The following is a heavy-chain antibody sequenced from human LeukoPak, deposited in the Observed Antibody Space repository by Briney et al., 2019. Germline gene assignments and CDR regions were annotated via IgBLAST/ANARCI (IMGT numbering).Heavy chain of an antibody. Sequence: PGGSLRLSCAASGFTFSSYWMHWVRQAPGKGLVWVSRINSDGSSTSYADSVKGRFTIPRDNAKNTLYLQMNSLRAEDTAVYYCARAEIGSYYFDYWGQGTLVTVSS. J-gene: IGHJ4*02. V-gene: IGHV3-74*01. D-gene: IGHD1-26*01. CDR3: ARAEIGSYYFDY. CDR2: INSDGSST. CDR1: GFTFSSYW.